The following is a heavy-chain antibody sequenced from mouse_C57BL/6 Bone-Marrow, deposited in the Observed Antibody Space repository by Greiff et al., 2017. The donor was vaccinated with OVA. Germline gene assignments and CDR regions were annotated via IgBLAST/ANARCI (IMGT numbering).Heavy chain of an antibody. CDR1: GFTFSSYG. Sequence: DVKLQESGGDLVKPGGSLKLSCAASGFTFSSYGMSWVRQTPDKRLEWVATISSGGSYTYYPDSVKGRFTISRDNAKNTLYLQMSSLKSEDTAMYYCARITSWGQGTLVTVSA. J-gene: IGHJ3*01. CDR2: ISSGGSYT. D-gene: IGHD1-1*01. CDR3: ARITS. V-gene: IGHV5-6*02.